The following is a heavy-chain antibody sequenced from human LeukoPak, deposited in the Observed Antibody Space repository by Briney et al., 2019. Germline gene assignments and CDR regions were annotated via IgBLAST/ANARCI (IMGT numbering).Heavy chain of an antibody. CDR2: IHPNSGDT. V-gene: IGHV1-2*02. CDR1: GYTFTGYY. Sequence: ASVKVSCKASGYTFTGYYMHWVRQAPGQGLEWMGWIHPNSGDTKYAQKFQGRVTMTRDTSISTAYMELRSLISDDMAVYFCARKYDILTGHDNWFDPWGQGTLVTVSS. J-gene: IGHJ5*02. D-gene: IGHD3-9*01. CDR3: ARKYDILTGHDNWFDP.